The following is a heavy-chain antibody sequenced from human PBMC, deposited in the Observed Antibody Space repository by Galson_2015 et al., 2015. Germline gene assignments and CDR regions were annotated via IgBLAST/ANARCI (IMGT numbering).Heavy chain of an antibody. J-gene: IGHJ4*02. V-gene: IGHV3-23*01. Sequence: DSVKGRFTISRDNSKHMLYLQMNGLRAEDTAVYYCAKPLRYLNSWYYFDCWGQGALVTVSS. CDR3: AKPLRYLNSWYYFDC. D-gene: IGHD3-9*01.